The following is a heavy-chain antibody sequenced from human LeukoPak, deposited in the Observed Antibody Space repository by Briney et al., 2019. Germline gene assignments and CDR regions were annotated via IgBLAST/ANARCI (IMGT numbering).Heavy chain of an antibody. CDR2: IYPGDSDT. J-gene: IGHJ3*02. CDR3: ARLTVTTAVDAFDI. V-gene: IGHV5-51*01. CDR1: GYRFTSYW. Sequence: GESLKISCQGSGYRFTSYWIAWVRQMPGKGLEWMGIIYPGDSDTRYSPSFQGQVTISVDKSISTAYLQWSSLKASDTAMYYCARLTVTTAVDAFDIWGQGTMVTVSS. D-gene: IGHD4-17*01.